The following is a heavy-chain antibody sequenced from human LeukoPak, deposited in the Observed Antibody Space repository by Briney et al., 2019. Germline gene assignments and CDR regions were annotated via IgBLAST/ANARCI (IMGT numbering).Heavy chain of an antibody. D-gene: IGHD5-12*01. CDR3: AGRRGYSGYDHSGIRY. J-gene: IGHJ4*02. V-gene: IGHV4-34*08. Sequence: GSLRLSCAASGFTFSSYSMNWVRQPPGKGLEWIGEINHSGSTNYNPSLKSRVTISVDTSKNQFSLKLSSVTAADTAVYYCAGRRGYSGYDHSGIRYWGQGTLVTVSS. CDR2: INHSGST. CDR1: GFTFSSYS.